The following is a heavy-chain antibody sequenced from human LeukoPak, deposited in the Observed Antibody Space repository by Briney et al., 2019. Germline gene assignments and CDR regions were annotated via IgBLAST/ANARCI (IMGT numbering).Heavy chain of an antibody. CDR3: TRAVRAPSYPLDY. V-gene: IGHV3-73*01. CDR2: IRSKANSYAT. D-gene: IGHD6-19*01. J-gene: IGHJ4*02. CDR1: GFTFSGSA. Sequence: GGSLRLSCAASGFTFSGSAMHWVRQASGKGLEWVGRIRSKANSYATAYAASVKGRFTISRDDSKNTAYLQMNSLKTEDTAVYYCTRAVRAPSYPLDYWGQGTLVTVSS.